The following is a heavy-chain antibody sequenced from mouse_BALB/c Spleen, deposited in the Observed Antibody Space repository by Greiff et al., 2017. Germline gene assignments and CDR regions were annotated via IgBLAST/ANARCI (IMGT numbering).Heavy chain of an antibody. V-gene: IGHV1-9*01. CDR3: ARWRYDGRYAMDY. CDR2: ILPGSGST. CDR1: GYTFSSYW. D-gene: IGHD2-14*01. Sequence: VKLMESGAELMKPGASVKISCKATGYTFSSYWIEWVKQRPGHGLEWIGEILPGSGSTNYNEKFKGKATFTADTSSNTAYMQLSSLTSEDSAVYYCARWRYDGRYAMDYWGQGTSVTVSS. J-gene: IGHJ4*01.